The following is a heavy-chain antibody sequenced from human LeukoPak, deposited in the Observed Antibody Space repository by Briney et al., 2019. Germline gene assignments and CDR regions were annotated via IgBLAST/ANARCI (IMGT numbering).Heavy chain of an antibody. V-gene: IGHV4-34*01. Sequence: TSETLSLTCAVYGGSFSGYYWSWIRQPPGKGLEWIGEINHSGSTNYNPSLKSRVTISVDTSKNQFSLKLSSVTAADTAVCYCARGLGLASADYWGQGTLVTVSS. CDR2: INHSGST. CDR1: GGSFSGYY. D-gene: IGHD1-26*01. J-gene: IGHJ4*02. CDR3: ARGLGLASADY.